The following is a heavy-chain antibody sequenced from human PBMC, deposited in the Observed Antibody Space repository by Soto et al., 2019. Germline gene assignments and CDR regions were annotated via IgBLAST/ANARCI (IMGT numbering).Heavy chain of an antibody. D-gene: IGHD3-22*01. CDR1: GFTFSSYA. Sequence: QVQLVESGGGVVQPGRSLRLSCAASGFTFSSYAMHWVRQAPGKGLEWVAVISYDGSNKYYADSVKGRFTISRDNSKNTLYLQMNSLRAEDTAVYYCARDSVPGVIVVVITAFDIWGQGTMVTVSS. CDR2: ISYDGSNK. CDR3: ARDSVPGVIVVVITAFDI. J-gene: IGHJ3*02. V-gene: IGHV3-30-3*01.